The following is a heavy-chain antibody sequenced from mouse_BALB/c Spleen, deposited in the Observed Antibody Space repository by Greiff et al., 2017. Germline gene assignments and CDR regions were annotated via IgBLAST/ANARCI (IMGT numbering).Heavy chain of an antibody. J-gene: IGHJ4*01. CDR1: GYTFSSYW. CDR3: ARNGDRYVYAMDY. CDR2: ILPGSGST. D-gene: IGHD2-14*01. Sequence: QVQLQQSGAELMKPGASVKISCKATGYTFSSYWIEWVKQRPGHGLEWIGEILPGSGSTNYNEKFKGKATFTADTSSNTAYMQLSSLTSEDSAVYYCARNGDRYVYAMDYWGQGTSVTVSS. V-gene: IGHV1-9*01.